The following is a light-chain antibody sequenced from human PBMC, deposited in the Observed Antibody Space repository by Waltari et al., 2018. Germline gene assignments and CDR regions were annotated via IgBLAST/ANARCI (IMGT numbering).Light chain of an antibody. CDR2: DVT. J-gene: IGLJ2*01. CDR3: SSQTLDGLVL. CDR1: GSAVGASDS. Sequence: QSALTQPASVSGSPGQSITISCSGVGSAVGASDSVSWHQHHPGKAPQVIIYDVTNRPAGVSDRFSASKSANTASLTISRLQPEDEADYYCSSQTLDGLVLFGGGTRLTVL. V-gene: IGLV2-14*03.